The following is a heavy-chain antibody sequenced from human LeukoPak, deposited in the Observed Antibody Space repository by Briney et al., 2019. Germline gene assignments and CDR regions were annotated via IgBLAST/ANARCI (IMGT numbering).Heavy chain of an antibody. CDR3: ASDRIVYGSDSTPIYYFDS. V-gene: IGHV4-39*07. Sequence: PSETLSLTCTASGGSISSSSYYWGWIRQPPGKGLEWIGSIYYSGSTYYNPSLKSRVTISIDTSKNQFSLKLTSVTAADTAVYYCASDRIVYGSDSTPIYYFDSWGQGTLVTVSS. D-gene: IGHD4-23*01. J-gene: IGHJ4*02. CDR1: GGSISSSSYY. CDR2: IYYSGST.